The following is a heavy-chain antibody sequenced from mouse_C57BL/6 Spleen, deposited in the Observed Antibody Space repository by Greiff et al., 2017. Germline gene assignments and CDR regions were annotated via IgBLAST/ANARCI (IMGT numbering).Heavy chain of an antibody. V-gene: IGHV1-15*01. Sequence: QVQLKESGAELVRPGASVTLSCKASGYTFTDYEMHWVKQTPVHGLEWIGAIDPETGGTAYNQKFKGKAILTADKSSSTAYMELRSLTSEDSAVYYCTREESTMIRGIRAWFAYWGQGTLVTVSA. CDR1: GYTFTDYE. CDR2: IDPETGGT. J-gene: IGHJ3*01. CDR3: TREESTMIRGIRAWFAY. D-gene: IGHD2-4*01.